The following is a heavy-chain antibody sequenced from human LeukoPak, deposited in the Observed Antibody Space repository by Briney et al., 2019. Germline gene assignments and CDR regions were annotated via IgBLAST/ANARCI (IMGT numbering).Heavy chain of an antibody. D-gene: IGHD2-8*01. J-gene: IGHJ4*02. Sequence: PGGSLRLSCAASGFTFSNYDMHWVRQATGKGLEWVSAIGTAGDTYYPGSVRGRFTMSRENAKNSLYHQMNSLAAGDTAVYYCARGSNTHFDYWGQGILVTVSS. V-gene: IGHV3-13*04. CDR2: IGTAGDT. CDR3: ARGSNTHFDY. CDR1: GFTFSNYD.